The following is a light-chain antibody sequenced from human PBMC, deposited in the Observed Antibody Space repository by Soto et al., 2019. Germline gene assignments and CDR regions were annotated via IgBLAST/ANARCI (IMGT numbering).Light chain of an antibody. CDR1: SSDVGGYNH. Sequence: QSVLTQPASVSGSPGQSITISCTGASSDVGGYNHVSWYQHSPGKAPKLILFAVSDRPSGVSHRFPGSKSVNTASLSISGLRAQDEAYYYCCSYTSLSTVVFGGGTKVTVL. J-gene: IGLJ2*01. V-gene: IGLV2-14*01. CDR2: AVS. CDR3: CSYTSLSTVV.